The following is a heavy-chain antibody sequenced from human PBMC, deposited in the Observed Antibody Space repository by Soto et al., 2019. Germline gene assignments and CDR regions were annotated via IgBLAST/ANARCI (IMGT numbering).Heavy chain of an antibody. D-gene: IGHD2-2*01. CDR2: IYYSGTT. Sequence: QLQLQESGPGLVKPSETLSLTCTVSSASISSSSYTWGWIRQPPGKGLEWIGSIYYSGTTYYNPSPNHPVTVSVETSKNQFALKGTSVTAADTAVYYCARLHGYCISSSCHGHYAMDVWGQGTTVTVSS. CDR3: ARLHGYCISSSCHGHYAMDV. V-gene: IGHV4-39*01. CDR1: SASISSSSYT. J-gene: IGHJ6*02.